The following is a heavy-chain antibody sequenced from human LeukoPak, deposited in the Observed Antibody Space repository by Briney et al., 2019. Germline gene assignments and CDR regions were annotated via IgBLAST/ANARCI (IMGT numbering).Heavy chain of an antibody. Sequence: SVKVSCKASGGTFSSYAISWVRQAPGQGLEWMGGIIPIFGTANYAQKFQGRVTITTDESTSTAYMELSSLRSEDTAVYYCARSLVEYSSSSGSYYFDYWGQGTLVTVYS. D-gene: IGHD6-6*01. CDR2: IIPIFGTA. CDR1: GGTFSSYA. V-gene: IGHV1-69*05. CDR3: ARSLVEYSSSSGSYYFDY. J-gene: IGHJ4*02.